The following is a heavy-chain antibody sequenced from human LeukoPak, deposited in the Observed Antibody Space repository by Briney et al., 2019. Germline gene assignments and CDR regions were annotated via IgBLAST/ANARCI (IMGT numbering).Heavy chain of an antibody. CDR2: ISSSSSYI. D-gene: IGHD2-15*01. CDR1: GFTFSSYS. CDR3: ASDIVVVVAATVVDY. J-gene: IGHJ4*02. V-gene: IGHV3-21*01. Sequence: PGGSLRLSCPASGFTFSSYSMNWVRQAPGKGLEWVSSISSSSSYIYYADSVKGRFTISRDNAKNSLYLQMNSLRAEDTAVYYCASDIVVVVAATVVDYWGQGTLVTVSS.